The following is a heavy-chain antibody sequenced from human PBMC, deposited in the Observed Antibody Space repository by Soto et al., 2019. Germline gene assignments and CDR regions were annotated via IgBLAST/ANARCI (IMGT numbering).Heavy chain of an antibody. J-gene: IGHJ3*01. Sequence: QISLKESGPTLVKPTQTLTLTCTFSGFSLSTSPVAVGWFRQPPGKALEWLALIYWDNDKRYSPSLKSSLTITSDTSKTQVALTTTYMGPVDTATAYCSHGTYKYPALDVWGQGAVVTVSS. CDR1: GFSLSTSPVA. V-gene: IGHV2-5*02. CDR2: IYWDNDK. D-gene: IGHD1-1*01. CDR3: SHGTYKYPALDV.